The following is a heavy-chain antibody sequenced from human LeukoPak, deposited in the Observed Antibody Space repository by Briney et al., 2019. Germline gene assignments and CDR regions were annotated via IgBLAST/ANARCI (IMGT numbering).Heavy chain of an antibody. CDR2: ISSSSSYI. D-gene: IGHD2-2*01. J-gene: IGHJ6*02. CDR1: GFTFRGEG. CDR3: ATLLLGNWSSTRCLQYYYGLDV. V-gene: IGHV3-21*01. Sequence: GGSLRLSCALSGFTFRGEGVNSGTQAPGKGLEWVSSISSSSSYIYYADSVKGRFTISRDNAKNSLYLQMNSLRAEATAGYYCATLLLGNWSSTRCLQYYYGLDVWGQGTTVTVSS.